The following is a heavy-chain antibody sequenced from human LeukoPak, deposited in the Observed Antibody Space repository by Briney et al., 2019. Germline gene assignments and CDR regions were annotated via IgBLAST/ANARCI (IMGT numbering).Heavy chain of an antibody. CDR3: AKAQGVVVPAAMRSYYYYGMDV. J-gene: IGHJ6*02. CDR2: ISSSVSSM. D-gene: IGHD2-2*01. Sequence: GGSLRLSCAASGFTFSDYYMSWIRQAPGKGLEWVSYISSSVSSMWYADSVKGRFTISRDNAKNSLYLQMNSLRAEDTAVYYCAKAQGVVVPAAMRSYYYYGMDVWGQGTTVTVSS. CDR1: GFTFSDYY. V-gene: IGHV3-11*04.